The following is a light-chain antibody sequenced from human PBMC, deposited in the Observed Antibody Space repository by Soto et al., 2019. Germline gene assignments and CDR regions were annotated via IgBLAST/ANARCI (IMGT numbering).Light chain of an antibody. CDR1: QRIMRS. V-gene: IGKV1-5*01. CDR2: DAS. CDR3: QHYYSYPWP. J-gene: IGKJ1*01. Sequence: DVQRTQSHSTLSASVGDRVSITCQASQRIMRSLAWYQQKAGKAPQLLIYDASSLKSGVPSKFSGSGPGTEFTLTITNVQPDDFATYYCQHYYSYPWPFGQGTNVDIK.